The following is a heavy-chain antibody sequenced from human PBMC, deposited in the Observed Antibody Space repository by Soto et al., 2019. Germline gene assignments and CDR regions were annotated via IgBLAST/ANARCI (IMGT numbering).Heavy chain of an antibody. CDR3: ASTDRDFYGLDV. J-gene: IGHJ6*02. CDR1: GFTFRNYD. CDR2: ISAAGDP. V-gene: IGHV3-13*05. Sequence: EVQLVESGGGLVQPGGSLRLSCEASGFTFRNYDMHWVRQGTGKGLEWVSGISAAGDPDYADSVEGRFTISRENAQNPFFLQMNSLRVGDTAVYYCASTDRDFYGLDVWPRDHGHRLL.